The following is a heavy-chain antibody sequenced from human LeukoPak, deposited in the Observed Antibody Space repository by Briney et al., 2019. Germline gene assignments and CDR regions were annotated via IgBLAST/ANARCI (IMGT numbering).Heavy chain of an antibody. V-gene: IGHV4-34*01. J-gene: IGHJ5*02. D-gene: IGHD3-3*01. CDR2: INHSGST. CDR1: GGSFSGYY. Sequence: SETLSLTCAVYGGSFSGYYWSWIRQPPGKGLEWIGEINHSGSTNYNPSLKSRVTISVDTSKNQFSLKLSSVTAADTAVYYRARGMRRGDDFWSGYNRGNWFDPWGQGTLVTVSS. CDR3: ARGMRRGDDFWSGYNRGNWFDP.